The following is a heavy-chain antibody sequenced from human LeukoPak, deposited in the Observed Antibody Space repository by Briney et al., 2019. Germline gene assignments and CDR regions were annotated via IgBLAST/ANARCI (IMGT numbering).Heavy chain of an antibody. J-gene: IGHJ4*02. D-gene: IGHD3-22*01. V-gene: IGHV3-23*01. CDR2: ISGSAGGT. CDR1: RITLSNYG. CDR3: AKRGVVIRVILVGFHKEAYYFDS. Sequence: GGSLRLSCEVSRITLSNYGMSWVRQAPGKGLEWVAGISGSAGGTNYADSVKGRFTISRDNFKNTLHLQMNRLRAEDTAVYYCAKRGVVIRVILVGFHKEAYYFDSWGQGALVTVSS.